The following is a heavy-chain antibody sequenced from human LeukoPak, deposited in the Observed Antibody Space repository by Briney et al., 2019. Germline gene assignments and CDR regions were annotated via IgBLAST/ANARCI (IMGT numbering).Heavy chain of an antibody. V-gene: IGHV1-3*01. CDR3: AREDTAFDY. J-gene: IGHJ4*02. D-gene: IGHD5-18*01. CDR2: INAGNGDT. CDR1: GYTFTCFA. Sequence: ASGKVSSKASGYTFTCFAIYWGRQAPRQRLGWMGWINAGNGDTKYSQRLQGRVTISRDTSASTAYMELSSLRSEDTAVYYCAREDTAFDYWGQGTLVTVSS.